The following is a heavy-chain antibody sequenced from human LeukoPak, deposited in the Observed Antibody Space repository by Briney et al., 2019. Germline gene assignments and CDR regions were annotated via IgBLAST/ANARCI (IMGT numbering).Heavy chain of an antibody. V-gene: IGHV3-23*01. J-gene: IGHJ4*02. CDR3: ATTVTTTGGY. CDR2: ISGSGGST. D-gene: IGHD4-17*01. CDR1: GFTFSNYA. Sequence: GGSLRLFCAASGFTFSNYAMSWVRQAPGKGLEWVSAISGSGGSTYYADSVKGRFTISRDNSKNTLYLQMNSLRAEDTAVYYCATTVTTTGGYWGQGTLVTVSS.